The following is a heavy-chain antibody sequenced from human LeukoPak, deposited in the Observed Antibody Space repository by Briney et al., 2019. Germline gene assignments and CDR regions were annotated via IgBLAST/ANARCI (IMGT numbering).Heavy chain of an antibody. J-gene: IGHJ4*02. CDR3: ARFRHDSSGSIDY. CDR2: IIPILGIA. Sequence: SVKVSCKASGGTFISYAISWVRQAPGQGREGMGRIIPILGIANYAQKFQGRVTITADKSTSTAYMELSSLRSEDTAVYYCARFRHDSSGSIDYWGQGTLVTVSS. V-gene: IGHV1-69*04. CDR1: GGTFISYA. D-gene: IGHD3-22*01.